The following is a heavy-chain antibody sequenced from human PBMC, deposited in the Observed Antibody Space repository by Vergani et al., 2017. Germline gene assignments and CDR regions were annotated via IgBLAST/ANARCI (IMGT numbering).Heavy chain of an antibody. Sequence: EVQLLESGGGLVKPGGSLRLSCAASGFTFSSYSMNWVRQAPGKGLEWVSSISSSSSYIYYADSVKGRFTISRDNAKNSLYLQMNSLRAEDTAVYYCASLHGGLFDYWGQGTLVTVSS. CDR2: ISSSSSYI. CDR3: ASLHGGLFDY. D-gene: IGHD3-16*01. CDR1: GFTFSSYS. J-gene: IGHJ4*02. V-gene: IGHV3-21*01.